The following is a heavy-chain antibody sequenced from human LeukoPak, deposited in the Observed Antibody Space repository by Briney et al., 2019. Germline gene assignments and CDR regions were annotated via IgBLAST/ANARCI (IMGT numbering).Heavy chain of an antibody. CDR2: IRWKRGRI. D-gene: IGHD3-16*01. J-gene: IGHJ6*02. CDR3: AKDMITFGGVSGHYGMDV. Sequence: LRTSCAASGFTFEDYAMDWVRQASGKGLEGVFGIRWKRGRIGYADPVKRPFTISRDNAKNSLYLQMNSLKAEDTALYYWAKDMITFGGVSGHYGMDVWGHGNTVTLSS. V-gene: IGHV3-9*01. CDR1: GFTFEDYA.